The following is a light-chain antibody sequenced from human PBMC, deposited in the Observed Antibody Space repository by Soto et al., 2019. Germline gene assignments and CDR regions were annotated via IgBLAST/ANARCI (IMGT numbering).Light chain of an antibody. CDR2: DVT. CDR1: SSDVGRYDY. V-gene: IGLV2-11*01. CDR3: CSFAGSYSYV. Sequence: AQTQPRSVSASPGQSVTISCTGTSSDVGRYDYVSWYQQHPGKAPKLIVYDVTERPSGVPDRFSGSKSGNTASLTISGLQAEDEADYSCCSFAGSYSYVFGTGTKVTVL. J-gene: IGLJ1*01.